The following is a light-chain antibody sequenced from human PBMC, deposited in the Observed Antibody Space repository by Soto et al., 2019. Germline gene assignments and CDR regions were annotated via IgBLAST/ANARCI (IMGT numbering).Light chain of an antibody. CDR2: GAS. CDR1: QSVSSSY. J-gene: IGKJ3*01. Sequence: EIVLTQSPGPLSLSPGERATLSCRAIQSVSSSYLAWYQQKPGQAPRLLIYGASSRATGIPDRFSGSGSGTDFTLTISRLVPEDFAVYYCQQYGSSPPFTFGHGTKVDIK. V-gene: IGKV3-20*01. CDR3: QQYGSSPPFT.